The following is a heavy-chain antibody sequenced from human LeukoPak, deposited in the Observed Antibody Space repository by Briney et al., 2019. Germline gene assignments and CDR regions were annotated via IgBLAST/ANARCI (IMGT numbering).Heavy chain of an antibody. J-gene: IGHJ4*02. Sequence: SETLSLTCAVYGGSFSGYYWSWIRQPPGKGLEWIGEINHRRSTNYNPSLKSRVTISVDTSKNQFSLKLSSVTAADTAVYYCARGEVPKEFDYWGQGTLVTVSS. CDR2: INHRRST. D-gene: IGHD3-16*01. CDR1: GGSFSGYY. V-gene: IGHV4-34*09. CDR3: ARGEVPKEFDY.